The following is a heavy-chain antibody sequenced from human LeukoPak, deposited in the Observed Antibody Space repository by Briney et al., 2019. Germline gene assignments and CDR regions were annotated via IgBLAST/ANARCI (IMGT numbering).Heavy chain of an antibody. CDR1: GYTFTSYD. Sequence: ASVKVSCTASGYTFTSYDINWVRQATGQGLEWMGWMNPNSGNTGYAQKFQGRVTMTRNTSISTAYMELSGLRSEDTAVYYCARGRSGWYFVNDWFDPWGQGTLVTVSS. CDR2: MNPNSGNT. V-gene: IGHV1-8*01. J-gene: IGHJ5*02. D-gene: IGHD6-19*01. CDR3: ARGRSGWYFVNDWFDP.